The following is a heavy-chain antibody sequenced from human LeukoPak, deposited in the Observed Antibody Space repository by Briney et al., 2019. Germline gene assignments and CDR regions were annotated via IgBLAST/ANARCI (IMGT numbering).Heavy chain of an antibody. CDR2: ISSRGSYT. Sequence: SGGSLRLSCAASGFTFSNYNMNWVRQAPGKGLEWVSYISSRGSYTYYADSVKGRFTISRHNSENTLYLHINSLRTEDTALYFCARSVSSSAIWDYWGQGTLVTVSS. CDR3: ARSVSSSAIWDY. V-gene: IGHV3-21*04. J-gene: IGHJ4*02. CDR1: GFTFSNYN. D-gene: IGHD6-6*01.